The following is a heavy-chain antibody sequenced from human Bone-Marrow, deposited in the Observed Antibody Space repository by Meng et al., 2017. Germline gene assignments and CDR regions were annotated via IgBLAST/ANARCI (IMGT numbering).Heavy chain of an antibody. Sequence: GESLKISCAASGFTFSSYAMSWVRQAPGKGLEWVSAISGSGGSTYYADSVKGRFTISRDNSKNTLYLQMNSLRAEDTAVYYCARSSTGWSAFDIWGQGKMV. D-gene: IGHD1-1*01. J-gene: IGHJ3*02. CDR3: ARSSTGWSAFDI. CDR1: GFTFSSYA. V-gene: IGHV3-23*01. CDR2: ISGSGGST.